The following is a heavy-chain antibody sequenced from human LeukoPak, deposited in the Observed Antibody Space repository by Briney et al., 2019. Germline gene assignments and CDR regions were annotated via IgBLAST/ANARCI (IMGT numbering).Heavy chain of an antibody. D-gene: IGHD6-19*01. J-gene: IGHJ4*02. CDR1: GYTFTTYG. V-gene: IGHV1-46*01. CDR2: INPSGGST. CDR3: ASSSGWSFDY. Sequence: GASVKVSCKASGYTFTTYGLSWVRQAPGQGLEWMGIINPSGGSTSYAQKFQGRVTMTRDMSTSTVYMELSSLRSEDTAVYYCASSSGWSFDYWGQGTLVTVYS.